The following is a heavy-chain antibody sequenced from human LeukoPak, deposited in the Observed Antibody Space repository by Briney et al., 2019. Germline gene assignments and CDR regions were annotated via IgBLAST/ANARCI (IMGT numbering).Heavy chain of an antibody. Sequence: PGGSLRLSCAASGFTFSSYAMSWVRQAPGKGLEWVSAISGSGGSTYYADSVKGRFTISRDNSKNTLYLQMNSLRAEDTAVYYCAKGVYDILTGYYPHFDYWGQGTLVTVSS. CDR2: ISGSGGST. J-gene: IGHJ4*02. V-gene: IGHV3-23*01. CDR3: AKGVYDILTGYYPHFDY. D-gene: IGHD3-9*01. CDR1: GFTFSSYA.